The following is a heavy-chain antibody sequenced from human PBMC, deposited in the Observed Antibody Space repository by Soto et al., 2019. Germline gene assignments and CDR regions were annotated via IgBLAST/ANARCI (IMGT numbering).Heavy chain of an antibody. D-gene: IGHD2-15*01. CDR1: GGSISSYY. Sequence: PSETLSLTCTVSGGSISSYYWSWIRQPPGKGLEWIGYIYYNGNTNYNSSLKSRVTISVDTSKNQFSLRLSSVTAADTAVYYCASDLPSACNGGTGNCYYNTFDYWGQGTLVTVSS. V-gene: IGHV4-59*12. CDR3: ASDLPSACNGGTGNCYYNTFDY. J-gene: IGHJ4*02. CDR2: IYYNGNT.